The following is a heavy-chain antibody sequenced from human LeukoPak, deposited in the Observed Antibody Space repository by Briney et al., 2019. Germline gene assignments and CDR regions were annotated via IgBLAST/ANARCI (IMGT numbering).Heavy chain of an antibody. J-gene: IGHJ4*02. V-gene: IGHV3-11*04. CDR2: ISSSGSTI. D-gene: IGHD3-10*01. CDR3: ARIRQAVLLWVDGGYFDY. CDR1: GFTFSDYY. Sequence: PGGSLRLSCAASGFTFSDYYMSWIRQAPGKGLEWVSYISSSGSTIYYADSVKGRFTISRDNAKNSLYLQMNSLRAEDTAVYYCARIRQAVLLWVDGGYFDYWGQGTLVTVSS.